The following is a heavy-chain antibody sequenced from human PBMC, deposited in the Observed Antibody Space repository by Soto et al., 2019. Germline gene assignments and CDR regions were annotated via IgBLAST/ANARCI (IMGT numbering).Heavy chain of an antibody. J-gene: IGHJ6*03. V-gene: IGHV4-34*01. CDR3: ARIPSRLYSSSWYGFYYYYMDV. Sequence: ETLSLTCAVYGGSFSSYYWSWIRQPPGKGLEWIGEINHSGSTNYNPSLKSRVTISVDTSKNQFSLKLSSVTAADTAVYYCARIPSRLYSSSWYGFYYYYMDVWGKGTTV. CDR2: INHSGST. D-gene: IGHD6-13*01. CDR1: GGSFSSYY.